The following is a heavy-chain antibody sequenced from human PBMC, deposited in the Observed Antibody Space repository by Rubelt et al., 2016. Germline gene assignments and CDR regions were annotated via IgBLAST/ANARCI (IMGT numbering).Heavy chain of an antibody. CDR3: ARRVCSNTGCFTVDY. D-gene: IGHD2-8*02. J-gene: IGHJ4*02. CDR2: VNDSGTT. V-gene: IGHV4-59*12. CDR1: GGSISNYY. Sequence: QVQLQESGPGLVKPSETLSLTCTVSGGSISNYYWSWIRQSPGKGLDWIGEVNDSGTTNYNASLKSRVRISVDTSKNQISLKLTAGTAADTAGYYCARRVCSNTGCFTVDYWGPGNLVTVS.